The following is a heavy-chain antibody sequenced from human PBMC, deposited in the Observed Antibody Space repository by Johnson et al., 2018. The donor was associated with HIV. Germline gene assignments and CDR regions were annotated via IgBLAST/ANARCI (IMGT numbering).Heavy chain of an antibody. J-gene: IGHJ3*01. D-gene: IGHD3-16*01. V-gene: IGHV3-64*01. CDR1: GFTFNNYA. CDR2: ISSNGGNT. Sequence: VQLVESGGTLVQPGGSLRLSCVGSGFTFNNYAMHWVRQAPGKRLEYVSAISSNGGNTYYANFAKGRFTISRDNSKNTLYLQMNSLRAEDTAVYYCARAKYGGAFDVWGQGTMVSVSS. CDR3: ARAKYGGAFDV.